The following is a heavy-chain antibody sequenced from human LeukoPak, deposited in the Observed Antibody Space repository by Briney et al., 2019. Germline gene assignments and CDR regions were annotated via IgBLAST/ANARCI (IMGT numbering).Heavy chain of an antibody. CDR3: ARMNYPYNWNDGEPDFDY. Sequence: GSSVKVSCKASGGTFSSYAISWVRQAPGQGLEWMGGIIPIFGTANYAQKFQGRVTITADESTSTAYMALSSLRSEDTAVYYCARMNYPYNWNDGEPDFDYWGQGTLVTVSS. CDR2: IIPIFGTA. V-gene: IGHV1-69*01. D-gene: IGHD1-1*01. J-gene: IGHJ4*02. CDR1: GGTFSSYA.